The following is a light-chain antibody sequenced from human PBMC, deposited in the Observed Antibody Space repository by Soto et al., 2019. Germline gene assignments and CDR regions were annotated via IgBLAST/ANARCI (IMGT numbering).Light chain of an antibody. CDR3: QVWDSSSDHVV. J-gene: IGLJ2*01. CDR2: YDN. Sequence: SYELTQPPSVSVAPGKTARITCGGNNIGSKSVHWYQQKPGQAPVLVIYYDNDRPSGIPERFSGSNSGNTATLTISRVGAGDEAGYYCQVWDSSSDHVVFGGGTKLTVL. CDR1: NIGSKS. V-gene: IGLV3-21*04.